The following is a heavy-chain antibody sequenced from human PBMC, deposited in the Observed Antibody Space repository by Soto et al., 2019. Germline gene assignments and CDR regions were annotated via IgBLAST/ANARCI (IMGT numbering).Heavy chain of an antibody. Sequence: PAGSLRLSCAASGFTFSSYGMHWVRQDPGKGLEWVSGISGGGSNTSYADSVKGRFTISRENSKNTLLLQMNSLGAEDTAVYYCAKVSNKDSSPFRGRYFAFWGQG. V-gene: IGHV3-23*01. D-gene: IGHD2-2*01. CDR2: ISGGGSNT. J-gene: IGHJ4*02. CDR1: GFTFSSYG. CDR3: AKVSNKDSSPFRGRYFAF.